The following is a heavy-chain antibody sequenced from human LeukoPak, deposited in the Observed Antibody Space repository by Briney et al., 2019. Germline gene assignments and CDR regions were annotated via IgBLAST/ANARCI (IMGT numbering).Heavy chain of an antibody. V-gene: IGHV3-23*01. CDR3: AIMHGYYDGSGYWVQ. D-gene: IGHD3-22*01. CDR1: GFTFGSYA. CDR2: ISPSGDRT. J-gene: IGHJ4*02. Sequence: GGSLRLSCAASGFTFGSYAMSWVRQAPGKGLEWVSFISPSGDRTSNADSVEGRFTISRYNPRNTLHLQMNSRTDEDTAVYYCAIMHGYYDGSGYWVQWGQGTLVTVSS.